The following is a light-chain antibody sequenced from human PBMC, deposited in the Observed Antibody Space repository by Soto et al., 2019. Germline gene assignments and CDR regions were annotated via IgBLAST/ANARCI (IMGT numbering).Light chain of an antibody. CDR1: QSVTSTY. J-gene: IGKJ5*01. Sequence: EIVLTQSPGSLSLSPGDRATLSCRASQSVTSTYLAWYQQKPGQAPRLLIFGASRRATGIPDRFSGSGSGTDFTLTISSLETEDSAIYYCQQSHIWPPITFGQGTRLEIK. CDR2: GAS. V-gene: IGKV3-20*01. CDR3: QQSHIWPPIT.